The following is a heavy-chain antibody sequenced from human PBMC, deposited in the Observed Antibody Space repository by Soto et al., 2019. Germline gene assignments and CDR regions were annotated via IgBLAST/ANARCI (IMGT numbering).Heavy chain of an antibody. CDR3: ARGYDSSAGDY. Sequence: GGALRLCCVASGFTFSSYNMNWVRQAPGKGLEWVSSSSSGRTHTFYADSVKGRFTISRENAKNSLYLQMNSLRAEDTAVYYCARGYDSSAGDYWGQGTLVTVSS. CDR1: GFTFSSYN. V-gene: IGHV3-21*01. J-gene: IGHJ4*02. D-gene: IGHD3-22*01. CDR2: SSSGRTHT.